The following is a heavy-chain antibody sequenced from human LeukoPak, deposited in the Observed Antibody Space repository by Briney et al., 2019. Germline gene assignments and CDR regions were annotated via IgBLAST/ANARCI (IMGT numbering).Heavy chain of an antibody. Sequence: GRSLRLSCAASGFTFDDYAMHWVRQAPGKGLEWVAVISSDGSNKFYGDSVKGRFTISRDNSKNTLYLQMDSLRGEDTAVYYCAKDQDVAAAGTWGSIDYWGQGTLVTVSS. J-gene: IGHJ4*02. CDR3: AKDQDVAAAGTWGSIDY. V-gene: IGHV3-30*18. D-gene: IGHD6-13*01. CDR1: GFTFDDYA. CDR2: ISSDGSNK.